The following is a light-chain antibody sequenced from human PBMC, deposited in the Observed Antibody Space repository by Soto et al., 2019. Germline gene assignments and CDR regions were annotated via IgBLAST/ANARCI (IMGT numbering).Light chain of an antibody. CDR3: QVWDSTSDHYV. CDR1: NIGSRS. Sequence: SYELTQPPSVSVAPGQTASITCGGNNIGSRSVHWYQQKPGQAPVLVVYDDRDRPSGIPERFAGSNSGNKATLTISRVEAGHEADYYCQVWDSTSDHYVFGTGTKVTVL. J-gene: IGLJ1*01. CDR2: DDR. V-gene: IGLV3-21*02.